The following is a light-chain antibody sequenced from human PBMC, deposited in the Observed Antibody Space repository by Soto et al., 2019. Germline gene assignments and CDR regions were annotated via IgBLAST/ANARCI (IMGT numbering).Light chain of an antibody. V-gene: IGKV1-39*01. CDR2: AAA. CDR3: QQSYSPPPVT. J-gene: IGKJ5*01. CDR1: QSINRF. Sequence: DIQMTQSPSSLSASVGDRVTITCRASQSINRFLNWYQQKPGKAPKLLIYAAASLQSGVPSRFSGSGSVTDFTLTISSLQPEDFATYYCQQSYSPPPVTFGQGTRLEIK.